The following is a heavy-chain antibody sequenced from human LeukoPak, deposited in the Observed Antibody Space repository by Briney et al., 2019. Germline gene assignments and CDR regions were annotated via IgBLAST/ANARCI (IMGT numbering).Heavy chain of an antibody. D-gene: IGHD3-10*01. CDR1: GGSFSGYY. J-gene: IGHJ3*02. V-gene: IGHV4-34*01. CDR2: INHSGST. CDR3: ARRLITMVRGVIGAFDI. Sequence: SETLSLTCAVYGGSFSGYYWGWIRQPPGKGLEWIGEINHSGSTNYNPSLKSRVTISVDTSKNQFSLKLSSVTAADTAVYYCARRLITMVRGVIGAFDIWGQGTMVTVSS.